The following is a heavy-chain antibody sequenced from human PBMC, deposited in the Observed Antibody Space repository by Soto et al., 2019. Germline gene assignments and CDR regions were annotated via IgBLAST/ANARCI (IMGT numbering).Heavy chain of an antibody. D-gene: IGHD1-26*01. CDR3: ARHGTGYYDFGDY. J-gene: IGHJ4*02. CDR2: IIPIFGTP. V-gene: IGHV1-69*12. CDR1: GGTFSSYA. Sequence: QVQLVQSGAEVKKPGSSVKVSCKASGGTFSSYAISWVRQAPGQGLEWMGGIIPIFGTPNYAQNFQGRVTITAGESTAYMELSRLRSEDTAMYYCARHGTGYYDFGDYWGQGTLVTVSS.